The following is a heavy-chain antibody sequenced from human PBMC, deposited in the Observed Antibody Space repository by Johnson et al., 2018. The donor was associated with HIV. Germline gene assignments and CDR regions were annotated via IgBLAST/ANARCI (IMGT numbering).Heavy chain of an antibody. CDR2: ISYDGSDK. CDR3: ARSKDCSGGSCPDGFDI. V-gene: IGHV3-30*04. D-gene: IGHD2-15*01. J-gene: IGHJ3*02. Sequence: QVQLVESGGGVVQPGRSLRLSCAASGFSLSSYAMHWVRQAPAKGLEWVAVISYDGSDKYYADSVKGRFTISRDSSKNTLYLQMNSLRAEDTAVYYCARSKDCSGGSCPDGFDIWGQGTMVTVSS. CDR1: GFSLSSYA.